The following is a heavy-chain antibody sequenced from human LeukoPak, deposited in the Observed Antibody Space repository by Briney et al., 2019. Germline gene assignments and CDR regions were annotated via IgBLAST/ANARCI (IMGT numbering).Heavy chain of an antibody. J-gene: IGHJ4*02. CDR1: GFTFSSYA. D-gene: IGHD6-13*01. V-gene: IGHV3-7*01. CDR3: ATDLGSSRPNF. CDR2: IKQDGSEK. Sequence: GGSLRLSCAASGFTFSSYAMHWVRQAPGKGLEWVANIKQDGSEKYYVDSAKGRFTISRDNAKNSLYLQMNSLTAEDTAVYYCATDLGSSRPNFWGQGILVTVSS.